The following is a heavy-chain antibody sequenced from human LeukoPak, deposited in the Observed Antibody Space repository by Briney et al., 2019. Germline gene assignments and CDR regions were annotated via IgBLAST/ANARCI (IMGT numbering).Heavy chain of an antibody. D-gene: IGHD3-10*01. CDR1: GYTFTSYD. CDR2: MNPNSGNT. CDR3: ARGLRWYNSGIGY. V-gene: IGHV1-8*01. Sequence: ASVTVSCKASGYTFTSYDINWVRQATGQGLEWMGWMNPNSGNTGYAQKFQGRVTMTRNTSISTACMELSSLRSEDTAVYYCARGLRWYNSGIGYWGQGTLVTVSS. J-gene: IGHJ4*02.